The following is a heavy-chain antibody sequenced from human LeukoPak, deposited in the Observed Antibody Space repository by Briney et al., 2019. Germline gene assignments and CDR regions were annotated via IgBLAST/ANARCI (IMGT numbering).Heavy chain of an antibody. CDR2: IYYSGST. J-gene: IGHJ5*02. CDR3: ARGAYCSSTSCYKPDWFDP. CDR1: GGSLSSSSYY. Sequence: SETLSLTCTVSGGSLSSSSYYWGWLRQPPGKGLEWIGSIYYSGSTYYNPSLKSRVTISVDTSKNQFSLKLSSVTAADTAVYYCARGAYCSSTSCYKPDWFDPWGQGTLVTVSS. V-gene: IGHV4-39*07. D-gene: IGHD2-2*02.